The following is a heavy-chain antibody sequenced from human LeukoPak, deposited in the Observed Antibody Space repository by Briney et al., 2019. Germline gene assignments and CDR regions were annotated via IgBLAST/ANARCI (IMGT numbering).Heavy chain of an antibody. CDR2: IKQDGNEK. V-gene: IGHV3-7*01. CDR3: ASGYNYGYLFDY. D-gene: IGHD5-18*01. CDR1: GFTFSNYW. Sequence: TGGSLRLSCAASGFTFSNYWMSWVRQAPGKGLEWVANIKQDGNEKYYVDSAKGRFTISRDNAKNSLYLQMNSLRAEDTAVYYCASGYNYGYLFDYWGQGTLVTVSS. J-gene: IGHJ4*02.